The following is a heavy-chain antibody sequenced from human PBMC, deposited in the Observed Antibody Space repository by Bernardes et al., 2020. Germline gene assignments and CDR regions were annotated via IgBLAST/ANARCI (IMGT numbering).Heavy chain of an antibody. CDR3: ARGRHGDYVSLFEY. D-gene: IGHD4-17*01. Sequence: SQTRSRTCAISGDSVSSNTAAWNWIRQSPSRGLEWLGRTYYRSKWYYDYAVSVKSRMTINTDTSKNQFSLQLNSVTPEDTAVYYCARGRHGDYVSLFEYWGQGTLVIVSS. CDR2: TYYRSKWYY. J-gene: IGHJ4*02. V-gene: IGHV6-1*01. CDR1: GDSVSSNTAA.